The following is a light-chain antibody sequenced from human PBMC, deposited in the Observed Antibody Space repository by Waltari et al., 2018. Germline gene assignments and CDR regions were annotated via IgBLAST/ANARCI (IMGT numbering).Light chain of an antibody. CDR3: WSFTSRSTLV. CDR1: SSDVGGYNY. Sequence: QSALTQPASVSGSPGQSITISCTGTSSDVGGYNYVSWYQQHPGKVPKLLTFDVGNRPSGGSSRFSCSKAGNTASLTISGLQGEDESDYYCWSFTSRSTLVVGGGTKLTVL. CDR2: DVG. J-gene: IGLJ3*02. V-gene: IGLV2-14*01.